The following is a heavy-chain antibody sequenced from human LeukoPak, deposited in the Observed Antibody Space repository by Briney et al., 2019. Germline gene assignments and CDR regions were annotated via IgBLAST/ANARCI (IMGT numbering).Heavy chain of an antibody. Sequence: GGSLRLSCAASGFTFSSYGMHWVRQAPGKGLEWVGFIRFDGSNQYYADSLKGRFTISRDNSKHTLYLHMNSLRPEDTAVYYCAKVEAPMLIFQGPDYWGQGTLVTVSS. CDR1: GFTFSSYG. CDR3: AKVEAPMLIFQGPDY. J-gene: IGHJ4*02. CDR2: IRFDGSNQ. V-gene: IGHV3-30*02. D-gene: IGHD3-16*01.